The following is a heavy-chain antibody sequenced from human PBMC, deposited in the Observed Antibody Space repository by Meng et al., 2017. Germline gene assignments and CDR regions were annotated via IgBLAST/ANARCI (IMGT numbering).Heavy chain of an antibody. CDR3: ARGRVVYCGGDCYSHNWFDP. CDR2: INHSGST. V-gene: IGHV4-34*01. CDR1: GWCFSGYY. J-gene: IGHJ5*02. Sequence: HVPLQRWGAGMLTPSWTPSLPCAVYGWCFSGYYLRCIRQPPGKGLAWIGEINHSGSTNDNPSLKSRVTISVDTSKNQFSLKLSSVTAADTAVYYCARGRVVYCGGDCYSHNWFDPWGQGTLVTVSS. D-gene: IGHD2-21*02.